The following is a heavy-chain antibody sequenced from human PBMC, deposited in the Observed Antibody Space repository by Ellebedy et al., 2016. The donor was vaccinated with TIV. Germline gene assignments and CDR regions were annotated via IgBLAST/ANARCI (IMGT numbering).Heavy chain of an antibody. D-gene: IGHD1-26*01. CDR1: GGSISTNH. V-gene: IGHV4-59*01. Sequence: MPSETLSLTCAVSGGSISTNHWSWIRQPPGKELEWIGYFDYSGTATYNPSLKSRVTISINTSENKFSLSLTSVTAADTAIYYCARYARNGIYALDYWGQGTLVTVSS. J-gene: IGHJ4*02. CDR2: FDYSGTA. CDR3: ARYARNGIYALDY.